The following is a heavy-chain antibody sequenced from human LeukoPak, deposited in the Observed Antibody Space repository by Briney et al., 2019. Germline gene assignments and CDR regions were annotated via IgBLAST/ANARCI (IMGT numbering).Heavy chain of an antibody. Sequence: SETLSLTCAVYGGSFSGYYWSWIRQPPGKGLEWIGEINHSGSTNYNPSLKSRVTISVDTSKNQFSLKLSSVTAADTAVYYCARGRRFGWGMLGYMDVWGKGTTVSVS. CDR1: GGSFSGYY. D-gene: IGHD3-9*01. J-gene: IGHJ6*03. CDR3: ARGRRFGWGMLGYMDV. V-gene: IGHV4-34*01. CDR2: INHSGST.